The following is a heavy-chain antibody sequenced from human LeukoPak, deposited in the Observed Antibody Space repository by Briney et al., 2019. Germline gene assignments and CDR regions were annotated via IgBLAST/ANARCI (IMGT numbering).Heavy chain of an antibody. D-gene: IGHD4-17*01. J-gene: IGHJ4*02. V-gene: IGHV3-30-3*01. CDR2: ISYDGSNK. CDR3: ARDSRDYGDYAFDY. CDR1: GFTFSSYA. Sequence: GGSLRLSCAASGFTFSSYAMHWVRQAPGKGLEWVAVISYDGSNKYYADSVKGRFTISRDNSKNTLYLQMNSLRAEDTAVYYCARDSRDYGDYAFDYWGQGTLVTVSS.